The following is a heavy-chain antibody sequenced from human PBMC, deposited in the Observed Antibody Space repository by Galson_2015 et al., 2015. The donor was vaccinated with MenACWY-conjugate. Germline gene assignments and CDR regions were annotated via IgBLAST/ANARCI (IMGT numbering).Heavy chain of an antibody. V-gene: IGHV3-21*01. D-gene: IGHD4-17*01. J-gene: IGHJ4*02. CDR3: FGYGDPFDY. CDR2: ISSSSSYI. Sequence: EWVSSISSSSSYIYYADSVKGRFTISRDNAKNSLYLQMNSLRAEDTAVYYCFGYGDPFDYWGQGTLVTVSS.